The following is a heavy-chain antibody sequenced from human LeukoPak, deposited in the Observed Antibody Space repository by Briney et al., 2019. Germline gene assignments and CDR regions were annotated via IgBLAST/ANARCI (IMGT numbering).Heavy chain of an antibody. J-gene: IGHJ4*02. Sequence: PGGSLRLSYAASGFTFSSYWMHWVRQAPGKGLVWVSRISSDGSDTTYADSVKGRFTISRDNAKKMLYLQMNGLRVDDTAVYYCTRAPYHGDYVSWAWGQGTLVTVSS. CDR2: ISSDGSDT. V-gene: IGHV3-74*01. CDR3: TRAPYHGDYVSWA. D-gene: IGHD4-17*01. CDR1: GFTFSSYW.